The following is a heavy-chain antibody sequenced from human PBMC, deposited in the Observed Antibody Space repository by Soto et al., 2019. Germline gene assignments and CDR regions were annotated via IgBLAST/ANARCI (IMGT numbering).Heavy chain of an antibody. J-gene: IGHJ4*02. D-gene: IGHD6-6*01. V-gene: IGHV4-4*02. CDR2: IYHSGST. Sequence: PSETLSLSCAVSGGSISSTNWWSWVRQPPGKGLGWSGVIYHSGSTNFNPSLKSRVTISVDKSKNQFSLKLSSVTAADTAVYYCAIEYSSASLPIDYGGQGTLGPVS. CDR1: GGSISSTNW. CDR3: AIEYSSASLPIDY.